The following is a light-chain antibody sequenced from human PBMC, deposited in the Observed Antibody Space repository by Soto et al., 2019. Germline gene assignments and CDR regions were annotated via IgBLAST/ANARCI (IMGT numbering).Light chain of an antibody. J-gene: IGKJ5*01. CDR3: QQRSNWPPIT. Sequence: ERVLIPAPAAPFLYPRERATLSFRASQSVSSYLAWYQQKPGQAPRLLIYDASNRATGIPARFSGSGSGTDFTLTISSLEPEDFAVYYCQQRSNWPPITFGQGTRLEIK. CDR1: QSVSSY. V-gene: IGKV3-11*01. CDR2: DAS.